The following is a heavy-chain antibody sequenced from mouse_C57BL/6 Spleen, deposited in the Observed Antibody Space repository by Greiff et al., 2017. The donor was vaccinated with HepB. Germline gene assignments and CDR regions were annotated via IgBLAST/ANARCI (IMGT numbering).Heavy chain of an antibody. CDR2: INPNNGGT. J-gene: IGHJ3*01. CDR1: GYTFTDYN. D-gene: IGHD2-2*01. Sequence: EVQLQQSGPELVKPGASVKMSCKASGYTFTDYNMHWVKQSHGKSLEWIGYINPNNGGTSYNQKFKGKATLTVNKSSSTAYMELRSLTSEDSAVYDCARDGIYYGYRFAYWGQGTLVTVSA. CDR3: ARDGIYYGYRFAY. V-gene: IGHV1-22*01.